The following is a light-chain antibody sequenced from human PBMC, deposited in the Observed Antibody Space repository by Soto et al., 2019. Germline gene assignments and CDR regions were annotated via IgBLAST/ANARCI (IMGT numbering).Light chain of an antibody. CDR1: QSVSSY. J-gene: IGKJ5*01. CDR3: QQRNNWPRST. Sequence: EIVLTQSPATLSLSPGERATLSCWASQSVSSYLAWYQHKPGQAPRLLIYDASNRASGVPARFSGSGSGTDFTLTISSLEPEDFAVYYCQQRNNWPRSTFGQGTRLEIK. CDR2: DAS. V-gene: IGKV3-11*01.